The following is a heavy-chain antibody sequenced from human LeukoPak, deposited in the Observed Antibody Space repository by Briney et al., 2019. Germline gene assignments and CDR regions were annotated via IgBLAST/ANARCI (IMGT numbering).Heavy chain of an antibody. CDR3: ARGSQQLATFDH. CDR1: GFTFSDYF. Sequence: PGGSLRLSCAASGFTFSDYFMSWIRQAPGKGLEWVSYISSSGSTIYYADSVKGRFTISRDNAKNSLYLQMNSLRDEDTAVYYCARGSQQLATFDHWGQGTLVTVSS. D-gene: IGHD6-13*01. V-gene: IGHV3-11*01. J-gene: IGHJ4*02. CDR2: ISSSGSTI.